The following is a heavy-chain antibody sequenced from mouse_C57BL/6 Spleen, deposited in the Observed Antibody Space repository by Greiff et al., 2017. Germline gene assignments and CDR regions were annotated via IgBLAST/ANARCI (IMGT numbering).Heavy chain of an antibody. CDR2: IYPGDGDT. V-gene: IGHV1-82*01. CDR1: GYAFSSSW. D-gene: IGHD1-1*01. J-gene: IGHJ4*01. CDR3: AHYYGSSYAMDY. Sequence: QVHVKQSGPELVKPGASVKISCKASGYAFSSSWMNWVKQRPGKGLEWIGRIYPGDGDTNYNGKFKGKATLTADKSSRTAYMQLSSLTSEDSAVYFCAHYYGSSYAMDYWGQGTSGTVSS.